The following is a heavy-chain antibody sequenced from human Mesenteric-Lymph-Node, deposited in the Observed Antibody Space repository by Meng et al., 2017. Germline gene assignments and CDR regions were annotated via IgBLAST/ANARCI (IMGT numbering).Heavy chain of an antibody. CDR1: GFTLSNYA. CDR2: ISGSDGST. CDR3: AKGLRGTYDY. D-gene: IGHD1-26*01. V-gene: IGHV3-23*01. Sequence: EVQLLESGVGLVQPGGSLRLSCTASGFTLSNYAMTWVRQAPGKGLEWTSSISGSDGSTYYADSVKGRFTISRDNSKNTLYLQMNSLRAEDTALYYCAKGLRGTYDYWGQGTLVTVSS. J-gene: IGHJ4*02.